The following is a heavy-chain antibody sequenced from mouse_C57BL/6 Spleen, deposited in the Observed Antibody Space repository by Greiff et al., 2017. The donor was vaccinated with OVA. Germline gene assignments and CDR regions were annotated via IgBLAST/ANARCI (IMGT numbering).Heavy chain of an antibody. Sequence: QVQLQQPGAELVMPGASVKLSCKASGYTFTSYWMHWVKQRPGQGLEWIGEIDPSDSYTNYNQKFKGKSTLTVDKSSSTAYMQLSSLTSEDSAVYYCARHGYGFDYWGQGTTLTVSS. D-gene: IGHD2-2*01. CDR1: GYTFTSYW. V-gene: IGHV1-69*01. J-gene: IGHJ2*01. CDR2: IDPSDSYT. CDR3: ARHGYGFDY.